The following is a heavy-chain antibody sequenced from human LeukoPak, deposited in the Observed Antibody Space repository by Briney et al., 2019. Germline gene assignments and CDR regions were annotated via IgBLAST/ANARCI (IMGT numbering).Heavy chain of an antibody. Sequence: SETLSLTCTVSGYSISSGYYWGWIRPPPGKGLEWIGSIYHSGSTYYNPSLKSRVTISVDTSKNQFSLKLSSVTAADTAVYYCARVRGVPAAKTFDYWGQGTLVTVSS. CDR3: ARVRGVPAAKTFDY. J-gene: IGHJ4*02. CDR2: IYHSGST. V-gene: IGHV4-38-2*02. D-gene: IGHD2-2*01. CDR1: GYSISSGYY.